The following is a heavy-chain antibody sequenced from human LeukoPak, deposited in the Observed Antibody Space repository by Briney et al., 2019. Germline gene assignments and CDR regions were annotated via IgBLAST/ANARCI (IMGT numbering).Heavy chain of an antibody. CDR3: ARDGRGSSSWFDY. J-gene: IGHJ4*02. V-gene: IGHV3-21*01. D-gene: IGHD6-13*01. CDR2: ISSSSSYI. CDR1: GFTFSSYS. Sequence: AGGSLRLSCAASGFTFSSYSMNWVRQAPGKGLEWVSSISSSSSYIYYADSVKGRFTISRDNSKNTLYLQMNSLRAEDTAVYYCARDGRGSSSWFDYWGQGTLVTVSS.